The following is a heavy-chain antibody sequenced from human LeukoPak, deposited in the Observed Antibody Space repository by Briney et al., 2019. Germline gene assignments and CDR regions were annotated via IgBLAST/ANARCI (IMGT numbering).Heavy chain of an antibody. CDR3: ARHPIRYCSGGSCYAWFDP. CDR1: GYSFTSYW. J-gene: IGHJ5*02. CDR2: IYPGDSDT. D-gene: IGHD2-15*01. Sequence: GESLKISCKGSGYSFTSYWIGWVRQMPGKGLEWMGIIYPGDSDTRYSPSFQGQVTISADKSISTAYLQWSSLKASDTAMYYCARHPIRYCSGGSCYAWFDPWGQGTLVTVSS. V-gene: IGHV5-51*01.